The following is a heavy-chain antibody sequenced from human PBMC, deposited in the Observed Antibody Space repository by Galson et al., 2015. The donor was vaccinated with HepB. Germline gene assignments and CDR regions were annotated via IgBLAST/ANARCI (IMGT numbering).Heavy chain of an antibody. J-gene: IGHJ6*02. D-gene: IGHD3-3*01. V-gene: IGHV3-53*01. Sequence: SLRLSCAASEFTVSGNYMSWVRQAPGRGLEWVSVIYSGGTTHYADSVKGRFTISRDNSKNTLYLQMNSLRAEDTAVYYCARDPYGRFLEWLLPYYYYGMDVWGQGTTVTVSS. CDR2: IYSGGTT. CDR1: EFTVSGNY. CDR3: ARDPYGRFLEWLLPYYYYGMDV.